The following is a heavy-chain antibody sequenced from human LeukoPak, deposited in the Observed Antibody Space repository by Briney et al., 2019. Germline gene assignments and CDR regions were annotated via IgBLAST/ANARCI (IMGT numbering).Heavy chain of an antibody. V-gene: IGHV3-21*01. CDR3: ARDRSGSYPDY. CDR2: ISSSSSYI. D-gene: IGHD1-26*01. Sequence: GGSLRLSCAASGFTFSSYSMNWVRQAPGKGLEWVSSISSSSSYIYYADSVKGRFTISRDNAKNSLYLQMNSLRAEDTAVYYCARDRSGSYPDYWGQGTLVTVSS. CDR1: GFTFSSYS. J-gene: IGHJ4*02.